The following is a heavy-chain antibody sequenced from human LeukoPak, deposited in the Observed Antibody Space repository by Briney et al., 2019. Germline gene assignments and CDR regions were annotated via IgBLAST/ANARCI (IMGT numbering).Heavy chain of an antibody. D-gene: IGHD6-19*01. CDR2: ISGSGGST. Sequence: PGGPLRLSCAASGLTFSSYAMSWVRQAPGKGLEWVSAISGSGGSTYYADSVKGRFTISRDNSKNTLYLQMNSLRAEDTAVYYCAKAAGSSGWYRFFDYWGQGTLVTVSS. CDR1: GLTFSSYA. J-gene: IGHJ4*02. V-gene: IGHV3-23*01. CDR3: AKAAGSSGWYRFFDY.